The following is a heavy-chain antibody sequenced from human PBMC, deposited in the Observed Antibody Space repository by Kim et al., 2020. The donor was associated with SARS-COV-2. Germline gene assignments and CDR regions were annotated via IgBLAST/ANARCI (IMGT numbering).Heavy chain of an antibody. CDR2: VYHSGST. D-gene: IGHD3-22*01. CDR3: ARLPHDSSGYVDS. V-gene: IGHV4-39*01. CDR1: GGSISSSFNY. Sequence: SETLSLTCPVSGGSISSSFNYWGWIRQPPGKGLEWIGSVYHSGSTYDSPSLKSRVTVSVDTSKNEFYLKVTSVTAADTAVYFCARLPHDSSGYVDSWGPGILVTVSS. J-gene: IGHJ4*02.